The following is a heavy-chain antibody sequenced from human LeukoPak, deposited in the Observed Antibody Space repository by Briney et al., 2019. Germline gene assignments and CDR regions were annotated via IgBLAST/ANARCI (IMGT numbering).Heavy chain of an antibody. CDR2: IETDGRTT. Sequence: PGGSLRLSCAASGFTFSRFWMHWVRRPPGKGLVWVSRIETDGRTTNYADSVKGRFTISRDNAKNTVYLQMSSLRAEDTAVYYCATLNSFGSDYWGQGVLVTVSS. D-gene: IGHD3-3*01. CDR1: GFTFSRFW. CDR3: ATLNSFGSDY. V-gene: IGHV3-74*01. J-gene: IGHJ4*02.